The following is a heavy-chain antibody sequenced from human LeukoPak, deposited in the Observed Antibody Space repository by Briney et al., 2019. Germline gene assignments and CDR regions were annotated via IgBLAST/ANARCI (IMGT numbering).Heavy chain of an antibody. J-gene: IGHJ4*02. CDR3: ARGYYDFPY. Sequence: SETLSLTCTVSGASISSYYWRWIRQPPGKGLEWIGYIYYTGSTNYNPSLKSRVTISVDTSKNQFSLKLSSVTAADTAVYYCARGYYDFPYWGQGTLVTVSS. D-gene: IGHD3-3*01. CDR1: GASISSYY. V-gene: IGHV4-59*01. CDR2: IYYTGST.